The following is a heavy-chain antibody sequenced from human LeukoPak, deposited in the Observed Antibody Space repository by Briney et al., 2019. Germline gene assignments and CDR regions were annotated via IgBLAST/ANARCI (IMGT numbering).Heavy chain of an antibody. CDR2: ISSSGSTI. J-gene: IGHJ4*02. Sequence: PGGSLRLSCAASGFTFSDYYMSWIRQAPGKGLEWVSYISSSGSTIYYADSVKGRFTISRDNAKNSLYLQMNSLRAEDTAVYYCARSDIVVVTAPFDYWGQGTLVTVCS. CDR3: ARSDIVVVTAPFDY. D-gene: IGHD2-21*02. CDR1: GFTFSDYY. V-gene: IGHV3-11*04.